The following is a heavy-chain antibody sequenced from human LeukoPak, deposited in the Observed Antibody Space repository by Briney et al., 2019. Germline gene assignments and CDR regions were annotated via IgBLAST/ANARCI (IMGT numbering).Heavy chain of an antibody. CDR3: ARVVAVAGRAFDI. CDR1: GFTFSSYS. CDR2: INSSSSYI. J-gene: IGHJ3*02. V-gene: IGHV3-21*01. D-gene: IGHD6-19*01. Sequence: GGSLSLSCAASGFTFSSYSMNWVRQAPGQGLEWVTSINSSSSYIYYAGSVKGRITISRDITKSLLYLQMNGLRAEDTAVYSCARVVAVAGRAFDIWGQGTMVTASS.